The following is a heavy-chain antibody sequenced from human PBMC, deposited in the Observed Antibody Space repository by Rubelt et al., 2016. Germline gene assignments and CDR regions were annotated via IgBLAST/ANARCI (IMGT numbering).Heavy chain of an antibody. D-gene: IGHD1-1*01. CDR2: IYYSGSA. Sequence: QVQLQESGPGLVKPSETLSLTCTVSGDSISSYSWSWIRQPPGKGLEWIGSIYYSGSAHSNPSLKSRVTISVTTSKKQSSLTLGAVTAADTAVYDCAGLRWNDFWFDPWGQGTLVTVSS. V-gene: IGHV4-59*08. CDR3: AGLRWNDFWFDP. J-gene: IGHJ5*02. CDR1: GDSISSYS.